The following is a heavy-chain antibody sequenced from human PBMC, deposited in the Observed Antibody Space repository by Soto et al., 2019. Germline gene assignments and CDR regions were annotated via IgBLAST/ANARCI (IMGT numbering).Heavy chain of an antibody. V-gene: IGHV1-3*01. CDR3: ARRHSSSGGFDF. CDR2: INAVNGYP. J-gene: IGHJ4*02. Sequence: QVPLVQSGAEVKKPGASVKVSCKTSGYTFTNYALHWVRQAPGQNFEWMGWINAVNGYPEYSQNFQGRVAFTRDTSATTTHMELSSLISEDTAVYYCARRHSSSGGFDFWGQGTLVTVSS. D-gene: IGHD6-6*01. CDR1: GYTFTNYA.